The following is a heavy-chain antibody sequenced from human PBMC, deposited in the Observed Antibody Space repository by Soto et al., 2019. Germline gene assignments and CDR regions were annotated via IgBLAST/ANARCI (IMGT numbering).Heavy chain of an antibody. Sequence: PGGSLRLSCAASGFTFSGYSVNWVRQAPGKGLEWVSYISSGSKTIYYAESVKGRFTVSRDNARNSQYLQMNSLRDEDTAVYYCAREDILGVRSFDYWGRGTLVTVS. CDR3: AREDILGVRSFDY. CDR1: GFTFSGYS. D-gene: IGHD3-9*01. V-gene: IGHV3-48*02. J-gene: IGHJ4*02. CDR2: ISSGSKTI.